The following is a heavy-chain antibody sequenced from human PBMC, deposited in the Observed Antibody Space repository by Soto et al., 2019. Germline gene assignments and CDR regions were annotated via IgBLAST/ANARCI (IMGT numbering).Heavy chain of an antibody. Sequence: GASVKVSCKASGYTFTGYYMHWVRQAPGQGLEWMGWINPNSGGTNYAQKFQGWVTMTRDTSISTAYMELSRLRSDDTAVYYCAREVTTGKPYYFDYWGQGTLVTVSS. D-gene: IGHD4-4*01. CDR1: GYTFTGYY. CDR2: INPNSGGT. CDR3: AREVTTGKPYYFDY. J-gene: IGHJ4*02. V-gene: IGHV1-2*04.